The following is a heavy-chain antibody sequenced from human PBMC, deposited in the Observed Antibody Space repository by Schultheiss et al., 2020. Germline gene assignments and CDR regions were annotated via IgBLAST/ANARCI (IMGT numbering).Heavy chain of an antibody. CDR1: NGSISSGGYS. V-gene: IGHV4-30-2*01. CDR2: IYHSGST. CDR3: ARGGLGVRGVANWFDP. D-gene: IGHD3-10*01. J-gene: IGHJ5*02. Sequence: SETLSLTCTVSNGSISSGGYSWSWIRQPPGKGLEWIGYIYHSGSTYYNPSLKSRVTISVDRSKNQFSLKLSSVTAADTAVYYCARGGLGVRGVANWFDPWGQGTLVTVSS.